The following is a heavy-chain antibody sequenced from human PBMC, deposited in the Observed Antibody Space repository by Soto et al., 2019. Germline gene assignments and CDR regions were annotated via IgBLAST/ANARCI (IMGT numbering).Heavy chain of an antibody. Sequence: QERLVQSGAEVRKPGSSVKVSCKVTGGTSTRYAITWVRQAPGQGLEWMGGIVPMFGTSKYAQKFQGRVTITADTSTNIAYMELRSLRSEDTALYYCYRGSEYDFWSGYLWGQGTLVSVSS. CDR1: GGTSTRYA. D-gene: IGHD3-3*01. CDR3: YRGSEYDFWSGYL. CDR2: IVPMFGTS. V-gene: IGHV1-69*06. J-gene: IGHJ4*02.